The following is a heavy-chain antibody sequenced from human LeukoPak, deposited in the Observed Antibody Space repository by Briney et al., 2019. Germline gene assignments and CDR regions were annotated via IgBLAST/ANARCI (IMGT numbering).Heavy chain of an antibody. CDR1: GGSFSGYY. D-gene: IGHD6-13*01. CDR2: INHSGST. CDR3: ARIAAGSPWFDP. Sequence: SETLSLTCAVYGGSFSGYYWSWIRQPPGKGLEWIGEINHSGSTNYNPSLKSRVTISVDTSKNQFSLKLSSVTAADTAVYYCARIAAGSPWFDPWGQGTLVTVSS. J-gene: IGHJ5*02. V-gene: IGHV4-34*01.